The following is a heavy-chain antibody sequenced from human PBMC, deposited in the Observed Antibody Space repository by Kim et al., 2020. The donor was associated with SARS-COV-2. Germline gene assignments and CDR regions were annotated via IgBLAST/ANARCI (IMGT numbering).Heavy chain of an antibody. CDR3: AKDRGSGWYADAFDI. CDR1: GFTFDDYA. Sequence: GGSLRLSCAASGFTFDDYAMHWVRQAPGKGLEWVSGISWNSGSIGYADSVKGRFTISRDNAKNSLYLQMNSLRAEDTALYYCAKDRGSGWYADAFDIWGQGTMVTGSS. D-gene: IGHD6-19*01. CDR2: ISWNSGSI. J-gene: IGHJ3*02. V-gene: IGHV3-9*01.